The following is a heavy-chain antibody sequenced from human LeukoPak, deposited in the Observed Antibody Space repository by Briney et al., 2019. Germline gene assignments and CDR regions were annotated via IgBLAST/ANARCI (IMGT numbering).Heavy chain of an antibody. J-gene: IGHJ3*02. D-gene: IGHD4-23*01. CDR1: GYTFTGYY. V-gene: IGHV1-2*02. CDR3: AKDLVFNYGGSQRAFDI. CDR2: INPNSGDT. Sequence: ASVKVSCKASGYTFTGYYMHWVRQAPGQGLEWMGWINPNSGDTDYAQKFQGRVTVTRDTSISTAYMELSGLTSDDTAVYYCAKDLVFNYGGSQRAFDIWGQGTMVTVSS.